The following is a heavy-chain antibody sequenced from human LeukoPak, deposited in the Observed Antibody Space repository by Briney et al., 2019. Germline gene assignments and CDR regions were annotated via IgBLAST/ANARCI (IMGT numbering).Heavy chain of an antibody. J-gene: IGHJ4*02. CDR1: GGSISSGGYY. V-gene: IGHV4-31*03. CDR3: ARSSFGVVVPFDY. D-gene: IGHD3-3*01. CDR2: IYYSGST. Sequence: SQTLSLTCTVSGGSISSGGYYWSWICQHPGKGLEWIGYIYYSGSTYYNPSLKSRVTISVDTSKNQFSLKLSSVTAADTAVYYCARSSFGVVVPFDYWGQGTLVTVSS.